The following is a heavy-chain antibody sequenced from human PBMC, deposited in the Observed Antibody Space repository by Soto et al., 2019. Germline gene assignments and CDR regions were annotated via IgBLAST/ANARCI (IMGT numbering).Heavy chain of an antibody. CDR2: IWYDGSNK. CDR1: GFTFSSYG. Sequence: GGSLRLSCAASGFTFSSYGMHWVRQAPGKGLEWVAVIWYDGSNKYYADSVKGRFTISRDNSKNTLYLQMNSLRAEDTAVYYCARARDCSSTSCYAGTRNYYYYYMDVWGKGTTVTVSS. V-gene: IGHV3-33*01. D-gene: IGHD2-2*01. J-gene: IGHJ6*03. CDR3: ARARDCSSTSCYAGTRNYYYYYMDV.